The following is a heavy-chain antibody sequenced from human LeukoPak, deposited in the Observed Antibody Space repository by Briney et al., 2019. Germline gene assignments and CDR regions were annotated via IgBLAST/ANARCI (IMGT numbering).Heavy chain of an antibody. CDR2: ISYDGSNK. Sequence: GGSLRLSCAASGFTFSSYGMHWVRQAPGKGLEWVAVISYDGSNKYYADSVKGRFTISRDNSKNTLYLQMNSLRAEDTAVYYCAREGGWEHDDYGGIDYWGQGTLVTVSS. D-gene: IGHD4-17*01. V-gene: IGHV3-30*03. CDR3: AREGGWEHDDYGGIDY. J-gene: IGHJ4*02. CDR1: GFTFSSYG.